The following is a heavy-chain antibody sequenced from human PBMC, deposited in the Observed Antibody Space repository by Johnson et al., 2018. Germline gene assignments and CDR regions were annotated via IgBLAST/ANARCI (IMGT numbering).Heavy chain of an antibody. Sequence: QVQLQESGPGLVKPSESLSLTCTVSGGSISSYYWSWIRQPPGKGLEWIGLIYYSGSTNYNHSLKSRVTISVDTSKNQFSLKLSSVTAADTAGYYCAIRNPAGYGVDVWGQWTTVTVSS. CDR1: GGSISSYY. V-gene: IGHV4-59*03. CDR3: AIRNPAGYGVDV. CDR2: IYYSGST. J-gene: IGHJ6*02.